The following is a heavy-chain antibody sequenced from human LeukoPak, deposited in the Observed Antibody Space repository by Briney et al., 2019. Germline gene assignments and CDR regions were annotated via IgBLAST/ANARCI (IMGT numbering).Heavy chain of an antibody. Sequence: PGGSLRLSCAASGFTFSSYAMHWVRQAPGKGLEWVAVISYDGSNKYYADSVKGRFTISRDNSKNTLYLQMNSLRAEDTAVYYCARGLNYDILTGHFDYWGQGTLVTVSS. J-gene: IGHJ4*02. CDR3: ARGLNYDILTGHFDY. V-gene: IGHV3-30-3*01. CDR2: ISYDGSNK. CDR1: GFTFSSYA. D-gene: IGHD3-9*01.